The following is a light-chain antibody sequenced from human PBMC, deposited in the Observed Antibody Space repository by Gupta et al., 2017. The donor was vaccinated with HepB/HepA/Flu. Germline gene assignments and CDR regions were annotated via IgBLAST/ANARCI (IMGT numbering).Light chain of an antibody. CDR3: EKYDDFYSLT. Sequence: DVQMTQSPSSLSASVGDRVTITCQASQDIGNHLNWYQQKPGKAPKLLIYDASNLEAGVPSRFSGSGSGTEFTFTISSLRPEDLATYYCEKYDDFYSLTFGGGTKVEIK. CDR1: QDIGNH. V-gene: IGKV1-33*01. CDR2: DAS. J-gene: IGKJ4*01.